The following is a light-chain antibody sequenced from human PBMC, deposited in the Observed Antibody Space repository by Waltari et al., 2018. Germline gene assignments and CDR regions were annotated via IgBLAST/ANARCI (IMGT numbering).Light chain of an antibody. CDR3: QKCESLPAT. Sequence: EIVLTQSPGTLSVSIGGRATLSCRASQSIGRSVVWYQQRPGKAPRLLIYDVSRLATGIPYRFSGSGSGTDFTLTISRLEPEDFACYYCQKCESLPATFGQGTKVESK. CDR1: QSIGRS. V-gene: IGKV3-20*01. CDR2: DVS. J-gene: IGKJ1*01.